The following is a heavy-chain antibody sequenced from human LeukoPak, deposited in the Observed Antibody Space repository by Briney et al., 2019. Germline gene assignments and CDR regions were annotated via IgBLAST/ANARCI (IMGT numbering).Heavy chain of an antibody. J-gene: IGHJ4*02. Sequence: GGSLRLSCAASGFTFSSYEMNWVRQARGKGLEWVSYISSSGSTISYADSVKGRFTISRDNAKNSLYLQMNSLRAEDTAVYYCARESKGYGDYYFDYWGQGTLVTVSS. CDR2: ISSSGSTI. V-gene: IGHV3-48*03. CDR3: ARESKGYGDYYFDY. D-gene: IGHD4-17*01. CDR1: GFTFSSYE.